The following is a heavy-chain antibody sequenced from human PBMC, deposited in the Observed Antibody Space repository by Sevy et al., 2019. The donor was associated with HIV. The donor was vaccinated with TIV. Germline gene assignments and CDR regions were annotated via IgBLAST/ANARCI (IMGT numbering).Heavy chain of an antibody. CDR3: AREKEWFGELPEYYFDY. CDR1: GFTFSDYY. CDR2: ISSSGSSI. D-gene: IGHD3-10*01. Sequence: GGSLRLSCAASGFTFSDYYMSWIRQAPGKGLEWVSYISSSGSSIYYADSVKGRFTISRDNAKNSLYLQMNSLRAEDTAVYYCAREKEWFGELPEYYFDYWGQGTLVTVSS. V-gene: IGHV3-11*01. J-gene: IGHJ4*02.